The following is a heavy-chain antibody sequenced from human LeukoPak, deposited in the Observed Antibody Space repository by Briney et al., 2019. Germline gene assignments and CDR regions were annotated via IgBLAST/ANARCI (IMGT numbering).Heavy chain of an antibody. CDR2: IYSGGST. Sequence: GGSLKLSCAASGFTVSSNYMSWVRQAPGKGLEWVSVIYSGGSTYYADSVKGRFTISRDNSKITLYLQMNSLRAEDTAVYYCAKSYNGYESKPDYWGQGTLVTVSS. V-gene: IGHV3-53*01. CDR1: GFTVSSNY. D-gene: IGHD5-12*01. J-gene: IGHJ4*02. CDR3: AKSYNGYESKPDY.